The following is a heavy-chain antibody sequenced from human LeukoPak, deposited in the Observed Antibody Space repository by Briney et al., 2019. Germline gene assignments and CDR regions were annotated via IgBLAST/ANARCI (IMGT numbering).Heavy chain of an antibody. D-gene: IGHD5-18*01. CDR3: ARGSRGSSYGLAFDI. J-gene: IGHJ3*02. V-gene: IGHV3-48*03. Sequence: GGSLRLSCAASGFSFSTVEMIWVRQAPGKGLEWVPYINSGGGPIYYTDSMKGRLTLSRGNAKNSLYLQMNSLRAEDTAVYYCARGSRGSSYGLAFDIWGQGTVVTVSS. CDR2: INSGGGPI. CDR1: GFSFSTVE.